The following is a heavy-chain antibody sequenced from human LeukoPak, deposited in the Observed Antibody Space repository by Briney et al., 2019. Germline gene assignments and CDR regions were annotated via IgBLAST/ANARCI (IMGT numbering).Heavy chain of an antibody. J-gene: IGHJ5*02. CDR1: GGSISTYY. CDR2: IYYTGST. CDR3: ARGGNYWPQWWFDP. V-gene: IGHV4-59*01. Sequence: SETLSFTCTVSGGSISTYYWSWIRQPPGKGLEWIGYIYYTGSTSYNPSLKSRVTMSLDVSKNQFSLELNSVTPADTAVYYCARGGNYWPQWWFDPWGRGTLVSVSS. D-gene: IGHD1-26*01.